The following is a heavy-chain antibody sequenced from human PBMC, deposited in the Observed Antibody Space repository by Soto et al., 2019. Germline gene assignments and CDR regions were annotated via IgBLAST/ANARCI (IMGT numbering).Heavy chain of an antibody. V-gene: IGHV1-8*01. CDR3: ARERSAAGTGWFDP. CDR2: MNPNSGNT. J-gene: IGHJ5*02. CDR1: GNTFTGYD. D-gene: IGHD6-13*01. Sequence: QLVQSGAEVRKPGASVKVSCKASGNTFTGYDINWVRQPPGKGLEWMGWMNPNSGNTGYAQKFQGRVTMTRNTSISTAYMELSSLRSEDTAVYYCARERSAAGTGWFDPWGQGTLVTVSS.